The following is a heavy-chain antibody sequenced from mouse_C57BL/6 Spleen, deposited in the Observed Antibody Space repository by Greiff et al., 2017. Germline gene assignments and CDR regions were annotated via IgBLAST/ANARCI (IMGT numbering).Heavy chain of an antibody. CDR3: ARERKAMDY. V-gene: IGHV3-6*01. Sequence: EVKLMESGPGLVKPSQSLSLTCSVPGYSITSGYYWNWIRQFPGNKLEWMGYISYDGSNNYNPSLKNRISITRDTSKNQFFLKLNSVTTEDTATYYCARERKAMDYWGQGTSVTVSS. CDR2: ISYDGSN. CDR1: GYSITSGYY. J-gene: IGHJ4*01.